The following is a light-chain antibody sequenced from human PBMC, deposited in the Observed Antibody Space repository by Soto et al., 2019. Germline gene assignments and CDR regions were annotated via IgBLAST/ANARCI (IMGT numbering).Light chain of an antibody. CDR2: DNN. CDR3: GTWDSSLSTVV. CDR1: SSNIGNNY. J-gene: IGLJ2*01. V-gene: IGLV1-51*01. Sequence: FVRAQWPEGSSASGQKVTIYCYGSSSNIGNNYVSWYQQLPGTAPKLLIYDNNKRPSGIPDRFSGSKSGTSATLGITGLQTGDEADYYCGTWDSSLSTVVFGGGTKVTVL.